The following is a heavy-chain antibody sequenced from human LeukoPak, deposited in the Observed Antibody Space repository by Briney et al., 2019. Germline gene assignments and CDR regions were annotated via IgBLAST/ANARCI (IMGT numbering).Heavy chain of an antibody. CDR3: VGVLPGESGIDS. D-gene: IGHD3-10*01. CDR1: GGTLSSYY. J-gene: IGHJ4*02. CDR2: IYTGGST. Sequence: SETLSLTCTVSGGTLSSYYWNWIRQPAGKGLEWIGRIYTGGSTKYNPSLMSGGTILLDATKNQFLLMQSYVTAADPAVYYCVGVLPGESGIDSWGQGILVTVSS. V-gene: IGHV4-4*07.